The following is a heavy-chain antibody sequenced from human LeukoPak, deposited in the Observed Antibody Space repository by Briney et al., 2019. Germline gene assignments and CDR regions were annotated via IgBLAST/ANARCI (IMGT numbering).Heavy chain of an antibody. D-gene: IGHD1-7*01. V-gene: IGHV1-46*01. CDR1: GYTFTSYY. Sequence: ASVKVSCKASGYTFTSYYMHWVRQAPGQGLEWMGIINPSGGSTSYAQKFQGRVTMTRDTSTSTVYMELSSLRSEDTAVYYCARDRNYYFLDGSEYPRCDHWGQGTQVTVSS. CDR3: ARDRNYYFLDGSEYPRCDH. CDR2: INPSGGST. J-gene: IGHJ4*02.